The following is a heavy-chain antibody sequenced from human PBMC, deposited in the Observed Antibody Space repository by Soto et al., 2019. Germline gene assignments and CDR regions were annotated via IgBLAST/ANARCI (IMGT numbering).Heavy chain of an antibody. Sequence: QAPVVASGGGVVQPGTSLRLSCAASGFTFNGYAMHWVRQAPGKGLEWLALISFDGRTKFYAESVKGRFTISKDKSESPVSLHLNSLTHEDTALYYCAREGGGCEVVTAGLDYWGQGTKVTVSS. V-gene: IGHV3-30*04. CDR1: GFTFNGYA. CDR3: AREGGGCEVVTAGLDY. J-gene: IGHJ4*02. D-gene: IGHD2-21*02. CDR2: ISFDGRTK.